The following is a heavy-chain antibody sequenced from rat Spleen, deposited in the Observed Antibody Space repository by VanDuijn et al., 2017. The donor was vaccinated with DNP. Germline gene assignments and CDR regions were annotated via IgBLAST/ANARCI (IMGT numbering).Heavy chain of an antibody. CDR3: VTHPSWFGY. CDR2: ILFDGSRT. J-gene: IGHJ3*01. V-gene: IGHV5-7*01. Sequence: EVQLVESGGGLVQPGRSLKLSCEASGFTFRDYYMAWVRQVPTKGLEWVTAILFDGSRTYYRDSVKGRFTISRDNAKRTQYLQMDSLRSEDTATYYCVTHPSWFGYWGPGTLVTVSS. CDR1: GFTFRDYY.